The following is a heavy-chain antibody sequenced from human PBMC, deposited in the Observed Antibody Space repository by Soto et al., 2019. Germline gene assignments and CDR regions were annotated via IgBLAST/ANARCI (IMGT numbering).Heavy chain of an antibody. CDR2: SNSDVSSI. J-gene: IGHJ4*02. CDR1: GFTFSSSW. V-gene: IGHV3-74*01. D-gene: IGHD3-10*01. Sequence: EVQLVESGGGLVQPGGSLRLSCAASGFTFSSSWMHWVRQAPGKGLLWVSRSNSDVSSISYADSVKGRFTISRDNAKHTLYWQMNSLRAEYTAVYYCARGGVAGLLDYWGQGTLVTVSS. CDR3: ARGGVAGLLDY.